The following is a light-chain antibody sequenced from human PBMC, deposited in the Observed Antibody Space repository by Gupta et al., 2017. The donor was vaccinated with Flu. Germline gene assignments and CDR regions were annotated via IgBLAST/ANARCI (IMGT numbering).Light chain of an antibody. J-gene: IGLJ3*02. V-gene: IGLV1-44*01. Sequence: QSVLTHPLSASGTPGQRVTISCSGSCSNIGSNTVNWYQQLPGTAPKLLIYDNNQRPSGVPDRFSGSKSGTSASLAISGLQSEDEADYYCAAWDDSLNGRWVFGGGTKVTVL. CDR2: DNN. CDR1: CSNIGSNT. CDR3: AAWDDSLNGRWV.